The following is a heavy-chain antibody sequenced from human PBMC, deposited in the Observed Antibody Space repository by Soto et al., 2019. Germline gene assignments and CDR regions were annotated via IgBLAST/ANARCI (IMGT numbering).Heavy chain of an antibody. V-gene: IGHV3-73*01. J-gene: IGHJ4*02. CDR2: IRSKSNSYAT. D-gene: IGHD4-17*01. Sequence: EVQLVEYGGGLVQPGGSLKLSCAVSGFTFSGAAMHWVRQASGKGLEWVGRIRSKSNSYATAYAASVKGRFTISRDDSKHTAYLQMNSLKTEDTAVYYCTRGYGDYVRDYWGQGTLVTVSS. CDR1: GFTFSGAA. CDR3: TRGYGDYVRDY.